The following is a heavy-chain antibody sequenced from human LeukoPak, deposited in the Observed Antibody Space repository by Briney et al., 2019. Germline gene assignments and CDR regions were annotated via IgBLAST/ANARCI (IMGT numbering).Heavy chain of an antibody. J-gene: IGHJ6*03. Sequence: ASVKVSCKASGYTFTSYYMHWVRQAPGQGLEWMGIINPSGGSTSYAQKFQGRVTMTRDTSTSTVYMELSRLRSDDTAVYYCASGLRGYRELFWNYYMDVWGKGTTVTISS. CDR3: ASGLRGYRELFWNYYMDV. V-gene: IGHV1-46*01. CDR2: INPSGGST. D-gene: IGHD5-12*01. CDR1: GYTFTSYY.